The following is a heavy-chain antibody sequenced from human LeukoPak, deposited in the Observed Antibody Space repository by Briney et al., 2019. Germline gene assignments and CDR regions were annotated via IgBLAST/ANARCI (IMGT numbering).Heavy chain of an antibody. D-gene: IGHD3-22*01. V-gene: IGHV4-59*01. J-gene: IGHJ3*02. Sequence: KPSETLSLTCTVSGGSISDYYWTWTRQPPGKGLEWIGHIYYSGNTIYNPSLKSRVTISVDTSKNQFSLKLTSVTTADTAVYYCAGEDYFDSSGYASWRFDIWGQGTMVTVSS. CDR2: IYYSGNT. CDR1: GGSISDYY. CDR3: AGEDYFDSSGYASWRFDI.